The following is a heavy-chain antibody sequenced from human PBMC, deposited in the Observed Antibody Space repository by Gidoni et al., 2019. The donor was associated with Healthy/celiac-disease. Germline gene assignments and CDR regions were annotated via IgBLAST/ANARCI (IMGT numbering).Heavy chain of an antibody. CDR3: AKDKAAVASNWFDP. D-gene: IGHD6-19*01. CDR2: ISGSGGST. CDR1: GFPLSSYA. J-gene: IGHJ5*02. V-gene: IGHV3-23*01. Sequence: EVQLLESGGGLVQPGGSLRLSCAASGFPLSSYAIRWVRQAPGKGLEWVSAISGSGGSTYYADSVKGRFTISRDNSKNTLYLQMNSLRAEDTAVYYCAKDKAAVASNWFDPWGQGTLVTVSS.